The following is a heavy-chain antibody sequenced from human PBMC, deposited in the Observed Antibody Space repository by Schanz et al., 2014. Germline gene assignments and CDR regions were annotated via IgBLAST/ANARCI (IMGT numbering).Heavy chain of an antibody. Sequence: QVQLVQSGSELKKPGASVKVSCKASGYTFTSFPMNWVRQAPGQGLEWMGWINTKTGNPTYAQGFTGRFVFSLDTSVSTTHLQITNLKADDTAVYYCAGGYCAGTSCPIFDYWGQGTLVTVSS. CDR2: INTKTGNP. J-gene: IGHJ4*02. D-gene: IGHD2-2*01. V-gene: IGHV7-4-1*02. CDR1: GYTFTSFP. CDR3: AGGYCAGTSCPIFDY.